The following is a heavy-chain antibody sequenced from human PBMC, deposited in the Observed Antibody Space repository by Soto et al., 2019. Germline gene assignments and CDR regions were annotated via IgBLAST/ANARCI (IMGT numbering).Heavy chain of an antibody. CDR3: AKLSYSYGSAFDI. V-gene: IGHV3-23*01. Sequence: EVQLLESGGGLVQPGGSLRLSCAASGFTFSSYAMCWVRQAPGKGLEWVSAISGSGGSTYYADSVKGRFTISRDNSKNTLYLQMNSLRAEDTAVYYSAKLSYSYGSAFDIWGQGTMVTVSS. CDR2: ISGSGGST. D-gene: IGHD5-18*01. J-gene: IGHJ3*02. CDR1: GFTFSSYA.